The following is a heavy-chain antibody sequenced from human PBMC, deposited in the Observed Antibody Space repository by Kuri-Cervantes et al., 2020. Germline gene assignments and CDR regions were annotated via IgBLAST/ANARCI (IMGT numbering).Heavy chain of an antibody. V-gene: IGHV4-34*01. Sequence: ESLKISCAVYGGSFSGYYWSWIRQPPGKGLEWIGEINHSGSTNYNPSLKSRVTISVGMSKNQFSLKLSSVTAADTAVYYCARDYSRSWSRAPFDYWGQGTLVTVSS. CDR2: INHSGST. CDR3: ARDYSRSWSRAPFDY. J-gene: IGHJ4*02. D-gene: IGHD6-13*01. CDR1: GGSFSGYY.